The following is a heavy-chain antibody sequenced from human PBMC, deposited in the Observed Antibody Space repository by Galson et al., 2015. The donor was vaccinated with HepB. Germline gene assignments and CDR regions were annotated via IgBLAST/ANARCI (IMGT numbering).Heavy chain of an antibody. Sequence: QMQLQGPGPGLVKPSETLSLTCNVSGGSILGYYWTWMRQSPGKGLEWIGYIYGSESGATKYNPSLSNRVTISIDTSKSQVSLKLTSVTASDTAVYYCARRGWNFGLWGRGALVTVSS. V-gene: IGHV4-59*08. J-gene: IGHJ2*01. CDR3: ARRGWNFGL. D-gene: IGHD1-1*01. CDR2: IYGSESGAT. CDR1: GGSILGYY.